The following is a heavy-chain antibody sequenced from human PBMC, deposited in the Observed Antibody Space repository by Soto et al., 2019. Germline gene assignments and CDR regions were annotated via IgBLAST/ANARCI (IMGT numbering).Heavy chain of an antibody. D-gene: IGHD3-3*02. J-gene: IGHJ5*02. CDR2: IYYSGST. V-gene: IGHV4-59*08. CDR1: GGSISSYY. Sequence: PSETLSLTCTVSGGSISSYYWSWIRQPPGKGLEWIGSIYYSGSTNYNPSLKSRVTISVDTSKNQFSLNLSSVTAADTAVYYCASPKIAFYNWFDPWGQGTLVTVSS. CDR3: ASPKIAFYNWFDP.